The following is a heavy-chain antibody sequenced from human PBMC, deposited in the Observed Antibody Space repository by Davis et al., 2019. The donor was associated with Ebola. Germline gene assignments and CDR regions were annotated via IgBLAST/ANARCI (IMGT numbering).Heavy chain of an antibody. CDR3: AMVEVPAALHYYYYGMDV. J-gene: IGHJ6*02. CDR2: IYYSGST. CDR1: GGSISSSSYY. D-gene: IGHD2-2*01. V-gene: IGHV4-39*01. Sequence: MPSETLSLTCTVSGGSISSSSYYWGWIRQPPGKGLEWIGTIYYSGSTYYNPSLKSRVTISVDTSKNQFSLKLSSVTAADTAVYYCAMVEVPAALHYYYYGMDVWGQGTTVTVSS.